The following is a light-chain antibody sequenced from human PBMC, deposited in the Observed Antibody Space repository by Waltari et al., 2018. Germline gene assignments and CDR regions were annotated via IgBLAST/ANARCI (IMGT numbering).Light chain of an antibody. CDR2: WAS. Sequence: DIVMTQSPDSLVVSLGERATINSKSSRNLLYSPNKKDFLAWYQQKPGHPPNLLIYWASTRESGVPDRFTGSGSCTDFSLTISSLQAEDVAVYYCQQYYDTPYTFGQGTKLEIK. CDR3: QQYYDTPYT. CDR1: RNLLYSPNKKDF. V-gene: IGKV4-1*01. J-gene: IGKJ2*01.